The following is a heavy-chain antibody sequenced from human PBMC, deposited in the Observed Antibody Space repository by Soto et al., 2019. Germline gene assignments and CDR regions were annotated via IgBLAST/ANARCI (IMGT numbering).Heavy chain of an antibody. V-gene: IGHV4-39*01. CDR1: GVSISSSSYY. Sequence: SETLSLTCTVSGVSISSSSYYWGWIRQPPGKGLEWIGSIYYSGSTYYNPSLKSRVTISVDTSKNQFSLKLSSVTAADTAVYYCARPITISRYYYMDVWGKGTTVTVSS. CDR3: ARPITISRYYYMDV. D-gene: IGHD3-3*01. J-gene: IGHJ6*03. CDR2: IYYSGST.